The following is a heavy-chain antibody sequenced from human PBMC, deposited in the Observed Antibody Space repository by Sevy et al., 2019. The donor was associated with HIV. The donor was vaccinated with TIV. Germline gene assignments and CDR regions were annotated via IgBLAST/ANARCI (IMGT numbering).Heavy chain of an antibody. J-gene: IGHJ4*02. Sequence: SETLSLTCSVSDDSISSSNYFWGWIRQPPGKGLEWIGSIYYTATTYYNPSLKSRFTLSVDTSKKQFSLKLSSVTAADTAVYYCARHGSRSFYFDYWGQGILVTVSS. CDR1: DDSISSSNYF. CDR2: IYYTATT. CDR3: ARHGSRSFYFDY. V-gene: IGHV4-39*01. D-gene: IGHD6-13*01.